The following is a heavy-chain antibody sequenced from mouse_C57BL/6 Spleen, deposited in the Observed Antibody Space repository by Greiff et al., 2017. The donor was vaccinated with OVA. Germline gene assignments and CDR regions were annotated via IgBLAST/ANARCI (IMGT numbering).Heavy chain of an antibody. D-gene: IGHD1-1*01. Sequence: QVQLKQPGAELVRPGSSVKLSCKASGYTFTSYWMHWVKQRPIQGLEWIGNIDPSDSETHYNQKFKDKATLTVDKSSSTAYMQLSSLTSEDSAVYYCARYHGSSQYYFDYWGQGTTLTVSS. CDR1: GYTFTSYW. CDR3: ARYHGSSQYYFDY. V-gene: IGHV1-52*01. CDR2: IDPSDSET. J-gene: IGHJ2*01.